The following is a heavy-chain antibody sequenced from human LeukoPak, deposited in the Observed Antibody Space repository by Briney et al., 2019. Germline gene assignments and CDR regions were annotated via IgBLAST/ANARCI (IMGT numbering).Heavy chain of an antibody. CDR1: GFTFSSYG. CDR3: AKETPLCYFDY. Sequence: GGSLRLSCAASGFTFSSYGMHWIRQAPGKGLEWVAFIRNDGSIIYNADSVKGRFTISRDNSKNTLYLQMNSLRAEDTAVYYCAKETPLCYFDYWGQGPLVTVSS. J-gene: IGHJ4*02. CDR2: IRNDGSII. D-gene: IGHD3-16*01. V-gene: IGHV3-30*02.